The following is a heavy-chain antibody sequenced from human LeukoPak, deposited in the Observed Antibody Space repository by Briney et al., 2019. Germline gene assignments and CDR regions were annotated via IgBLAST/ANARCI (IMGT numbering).Heavy chain of an antibody. V-gene: IGHV3-23*01. CDR1: GFTVSSNY. J-gene: IGHJ4*02. CDR2: ISGSGGST. CDR3: APLPIVVVPEDY. Sequence: GGSLRLSCAASGFTVSSNYMSWVRQAPGKGLEWVSAISGSGGSTYYADSVKGRFTVSRDNSKNTLYLQMNSLRAEDTAVYYCAPLPIVVVPEDYWGQGTLVTVSS. D-gene: IGHD2-2*01.